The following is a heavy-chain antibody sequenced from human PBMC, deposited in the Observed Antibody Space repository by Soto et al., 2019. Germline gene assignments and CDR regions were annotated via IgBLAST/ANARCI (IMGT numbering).Heavy chain of an antibody. CDR1: GFTFSSYG. J-gene: IGHJ5*02. Sequence: QVQLVESGGGVGQPRRSLRLSCAASGFTFSSYGIHWVRQAPGNGLEWVAVISYDGSNKHYADSVKGRFTFYRDNSKNTLYLQMNSLRAEDTAVYYCAKVQGILFAPNWFDPWGQGTLVAVSS. V-gene: IGHV3-30*18. CDR3: AKVQGILFAPNWFDP. CDR2: ISYDGSNK. D-gene: IGHD2-15*01.